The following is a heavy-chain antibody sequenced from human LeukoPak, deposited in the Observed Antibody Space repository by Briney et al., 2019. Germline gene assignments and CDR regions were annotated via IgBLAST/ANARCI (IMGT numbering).Heavy chain of an antibody. CDR2: IKQDGSET. CDR3: VRQMVGASFDY. J-gene: IGHJ4*02. CDR1: GFTLSNYW. V-gene: IGHV3-7*01. Sequence: GGSLRLSCAASGFTLSNYWMSWVRQAPGKGLEWVANIKQDGSETYYVDSVSGRFTFSRDNAENSVYLQMNRLRAEDTAVYYCVRQMVGASFDYWGQGTLVTVSS. D-gene: IGHD1-26*01.